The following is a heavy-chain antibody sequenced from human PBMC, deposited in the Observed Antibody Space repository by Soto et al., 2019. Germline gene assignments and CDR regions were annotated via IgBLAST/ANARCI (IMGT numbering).Heavy chain of an antibody. D-gene: IGHD1-20*01. CDR1: GGSISSGGYY. CDR2: IFYSGST. J-gene: IGHJ4*02. V-gene: IGHV4-31*03. CDR3: ARTLYNWKSPPNFDY. Sequence: QVQLQESGPGLVKPSQTLSLTCTVSGGSISSGGYYWNWIRQHPGKGREWVGYIFYSGSTYYNPSLNSRVTISVDTSKNQFSLKLSAVTAADTAVYYCARTLYNWKSPPNFDYWGQGTIVTVAS.